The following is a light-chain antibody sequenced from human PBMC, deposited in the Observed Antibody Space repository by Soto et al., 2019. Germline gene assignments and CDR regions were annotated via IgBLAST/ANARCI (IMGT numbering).Light chain of an antibody. CDR1: QYINTR. CDR3: QQYASSPWT. J-gene: IGKJ1*01. Sequence: PGDRVTLSCRASQYINTRLAWYQHRPGQAPRLLIYDASNRATGIPDRVIGSGSGTDFTITINRPEPEDFAVCYCQQYASSPWTFGQGTKVDI. V-gene: IGKV3-20*01. CDR2: DAS.